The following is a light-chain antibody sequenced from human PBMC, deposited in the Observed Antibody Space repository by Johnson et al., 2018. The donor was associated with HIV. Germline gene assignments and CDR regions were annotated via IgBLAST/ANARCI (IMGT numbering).Light chain of an antibody. V-gene: IGLV1-51*01. CDR1: SSNIGNNY. CDR3: GTWDSSLSAPFG. J-gene: IGLJ1*01. Sequence: QSVLTQPPSVSAAPGQKVTISCSGSSSNIGNNYVSWYQQLPGTAPKLLIYDNNKRPSGIPDRFSGSKSGTSATLGITGLQTEDEAEYYCGTWDSSLSAPFGLGTWTKVTVL. CDR2: DNN.